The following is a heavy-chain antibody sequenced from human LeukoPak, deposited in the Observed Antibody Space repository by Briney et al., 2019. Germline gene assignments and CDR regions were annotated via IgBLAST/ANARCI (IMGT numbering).Heavy chain of an antibody. Sequence: GGSLRLSCAASGFTFSSYGMHWVRQAPGKGLEWEAFIRYDGSNKYYADSVKGRFTISRDNSKNTLYLQMYSLRAEDTAVYYCAKDLCGGDCYSGFDYWGQGTLVTVSS. CDR1: GFTFSSYG. V-gene: IGHV3-30*02. CDR3: AKDLCGGDCYSGFDY. J-gene: IGHJ4*02. D-gene: IGHD2-21*01. CDR2: IRYDGSNK.